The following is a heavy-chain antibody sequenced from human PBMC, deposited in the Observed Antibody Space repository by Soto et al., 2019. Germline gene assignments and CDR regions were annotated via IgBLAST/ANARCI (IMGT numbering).Heavy chain of an antibody. CDR3: ARESGYSGYDYIDY. D-gene: IGHD5-12*01. J-gene: IGHJ4*02. CDR2: ISYDGSNK. V-gene: IGHV3-30-3*01. CDR1: GFTFSSYA. Sequence: QVQLVESGGCVVQPGRSLRLSCAASGFTFSSYAMHWVRQAPGKGLEWVAVISYDGSNKYYADSVKGRFTISRDNSKNTLYLQMNSLRAEDTAVYYCARESGYSGYDYIDYWGQGTLVTVSS.